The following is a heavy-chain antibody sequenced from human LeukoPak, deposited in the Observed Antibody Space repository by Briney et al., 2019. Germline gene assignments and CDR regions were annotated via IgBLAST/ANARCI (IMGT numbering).Heavy chain of an antibody. D-gene: IGHD4-17*01. CDR2: ITGSGRGT. V-gene: IGHV3-23*01. Sequence: GGSLTLSCTASGLTFSNYATTWVRQAPGKGLEWVSSITGSGRGTYYADSVKGRFSVSRDNSQNTVFLHMSSLRADDTALYYCCKDPNGDYVGAFDMWGPGTMVTVSS. J-gene: IGHJ3*02. CDR3: CKDPNGDYVGAFDM. CDR1: GLTFSNYA.